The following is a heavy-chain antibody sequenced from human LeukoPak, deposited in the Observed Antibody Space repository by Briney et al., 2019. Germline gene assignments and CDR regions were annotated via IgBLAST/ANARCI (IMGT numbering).Heavy chain of an antibody. Sequence: PGGSLRLSCAASGFTFSNYYMNWVRQAPGKGLEWVSLISGDGGSTYYADSVKGRFTISRDNSKNSLYLQMNSLRTEDTALYYCAKDTGGSYAFDIWGQGTMVTVSS. D-gene: IGHD1-26*01. CDR2: ISGDGGST. CDR3: AKDTGGSYAFDI. J-gene: IGHJ3*02. V-gene: IGHV3-43*02. CDR1: GFTFSNYY.